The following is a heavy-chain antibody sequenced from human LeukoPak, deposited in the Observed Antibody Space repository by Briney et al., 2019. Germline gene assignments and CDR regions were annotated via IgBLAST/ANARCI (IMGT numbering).Heavy chain of an antibody. D-gene: IGHD3-10*01. Sequence: SQTLSLTCTVSGGSISSGSYYWSWIRQPAGKGLEWIGRIYTSGGTNYNPSLKSRVTISVDTSKNQFSLKLSSVTAADTAVYYCASQVYRGRYFDYWGQGTLVTVSS. CDR1: GGSISSGSYY. J-gene: IGHJ4*02. V-gene: IGHV4-61*02. CDR3: ASQVYRGRYFDY. CDR2: IYTSGGT.